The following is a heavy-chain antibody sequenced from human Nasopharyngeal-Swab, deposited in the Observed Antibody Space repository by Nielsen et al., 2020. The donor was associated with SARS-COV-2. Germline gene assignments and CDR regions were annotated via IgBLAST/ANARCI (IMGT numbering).Heavy chain of an antibody. CDR2: FNPNSGGT. Sequence: ASVKVSCKTSGYTFIGYYIHWVRQAAGQGLEWMGRFNPNSGGTNYAQELQGRVTMTGDTSISTAYMELSRVRSDDTAMYYCPRDRGSGYFDSWGQGTLVIVSS. J-gene: IGHJ4*02. CDR1: GYTFIGYY. V-gene: IGHV1-2*06. D-gene: IGHD3-3*01. CDR3: PRDRGSGYFDS.